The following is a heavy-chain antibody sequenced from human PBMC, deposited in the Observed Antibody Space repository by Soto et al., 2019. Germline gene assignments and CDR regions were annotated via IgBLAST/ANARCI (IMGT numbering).Heavy chain of an antibody. CDR2: SSSSGTTI. J-gene: IGHJ6*03. V-gene: IGHV3-48*01. CDR1: GFTFSSYS. CDR3: ARSGFDEFWSGYASPMYV. D-gene: IGHD3-3*01. Sequence: EVQLVESGGGLVQPGGSLRLSCAASGFTFSSYSMNWVRQAPGKGLEWVSFSSSSGTTIYYADSVKGRFTISRDNAKNSLYLQRNSLRAEATDVYYWARSGFDEFWSGYASPMYVWCKGTTVTVSS.